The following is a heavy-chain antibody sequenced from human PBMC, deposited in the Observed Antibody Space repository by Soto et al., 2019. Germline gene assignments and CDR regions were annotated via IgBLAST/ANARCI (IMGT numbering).Heavy chain of an antibody. V-gene: IGHV4-59*01. J-gene: IGHJ5*02. CDR3: ARGVYLSLVRTGWFDP. CDR2: GYYSGST. D-gene: IGHD3-10*01. CDR1: GGSISSDY. Sequence: SETLSLTCTVSGGSISSDYWSWIRQPPGKGLEWIGYGYYSGSTNYNPSLKSRVTISVDTSKNHFSLRLNSVTSADTAVYYCARGVYLSLVRTGWFDPWGQGTLVTVSS.